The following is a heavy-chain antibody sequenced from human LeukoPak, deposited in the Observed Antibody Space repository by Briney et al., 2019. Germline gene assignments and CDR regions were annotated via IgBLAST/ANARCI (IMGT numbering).Heavy chain of an antibody. CDR1: GFTFSSYA. CDR3: CNLLNSGGKDYYYYYGMDV. J-gene: IGHJ6*02. D-gene: IGHD2-15*01. Sequence: PGGSLRLSCAASGFTFSSYAMHWVRQAPGKGLEWVAVISYDGSNKYYADSVKGRFTISRDNSKNTLYLQMNSLRAEDTAVYYCCNLLNSGGKDYYYYYGMDVWGQGTTVTVSS. V-gene: IGHV3-30-3*01. CDR2: ISYDGSNK.